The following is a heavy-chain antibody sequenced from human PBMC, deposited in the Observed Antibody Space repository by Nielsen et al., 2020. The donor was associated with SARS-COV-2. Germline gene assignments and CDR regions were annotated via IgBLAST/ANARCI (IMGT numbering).Heavy chain of an antibody. D-gene: IGHD4-23*01. Sequence: GESLKISCAASGFTFSGSAMHWVRQASGKGLEWVGRIRSYANDYATAYAASVKGRFTISRDDSKNTAYLQMNSLKTEDTAVYYCSSPTVAFWGQGTLVTVSP. CDR3: SSPTVAF. J-gene: IGHJ4*02. V-gene: IGHV3-73*01. CDR1: GFTFSGSA. CDR2: IRSYANDYAT.